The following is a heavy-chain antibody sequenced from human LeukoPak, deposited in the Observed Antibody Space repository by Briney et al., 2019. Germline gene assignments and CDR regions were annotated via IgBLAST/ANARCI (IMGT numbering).Heavy chain of an antibody. Sequence: SETLSLTCTVSGGSISSYYWGWIRQPAGKGLEWIGRIYTSGSTNYNPSLKSRVTMSVDTSKNQFSLKLSSVTAADTAVYYCARDPYCSSTSCYDNYYYGMDVWGQGTTVTVSS. J-gene: IGHJ6*02. CDR3: ARDPYCSSTSCYDNYYYGMDV. CDR2: IYTSGST. CDR1: GGSISSYY. D-gene: IGHD2-2*01. V-gene: IGHV4-4*07.